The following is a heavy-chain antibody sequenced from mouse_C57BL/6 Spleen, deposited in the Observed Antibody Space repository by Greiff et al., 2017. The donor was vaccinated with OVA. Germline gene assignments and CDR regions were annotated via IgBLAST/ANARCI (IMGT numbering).Heavy chain of an antibody. CDR3: ARDPITTVVASYWYVDV. D-gene: IGHD1-1*01. J-gene: IGHJ1*03. Sequence: EVMLVESGGGLVKPGGSLKLSCAASGFTFSSYAMSWVRQTPEKRLEWVATISDGGSYTYYPDNVKGRFTISRDNAKNNLYLQMSHLKSEDTAMYYCARDPITTVVASYWYVDVWGTGTTVTVSS. V-gene: IGHV5-4*01. CDR1: GFTFSSYA. CDR2: ISDGGSYT.